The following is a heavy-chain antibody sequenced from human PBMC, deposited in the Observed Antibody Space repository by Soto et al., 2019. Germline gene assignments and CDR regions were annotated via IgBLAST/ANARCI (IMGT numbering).Heavy chain of an antibody. CDR1: GFTFSSYG. D-gene: IGHD6-19*01. J-gene: IGHJ6*02. V-gene: IGHV3-30*18. CDR3: AKGSLAVAGPYYYYGMDV. CDR2: ISYDGSNK. Sequence: QVQLVESGGGVVQPGRSLRLSCAASGFTFSSYGMHWVRQAPGKGLEWVAVISYDGSNKYYADSVKGRVTISRDNSKNTLYLQMNSLRAEDTAVYYCAKGSLAVAGPYYYYGMDVWGQGTTVTVSS.